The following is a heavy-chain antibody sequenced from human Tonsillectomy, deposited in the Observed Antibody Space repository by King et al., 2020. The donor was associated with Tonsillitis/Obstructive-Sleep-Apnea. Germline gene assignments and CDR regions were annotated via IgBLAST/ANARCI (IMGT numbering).Heavy chain of an antibody. V-gene: IGHV7-4-1*01. CDR2: TNTNTGNP. CDR1: GYTFTTYG. D-gene: IGHD1-26*01. Sequence: VQLVESGSELKKPGASVKVSCKASGYTFTTYGVNWMRQAPGQGLEWMGWTNTNTGNPTYGQGFTGRFVFSLDTSVSTAYLQIGSLKAEDTAMYYCARDLRGVGRSLDYWGQGTLVTVSS. CDR3: ARDLRGVGRSLDY. J-gene: IGHJ4*02.